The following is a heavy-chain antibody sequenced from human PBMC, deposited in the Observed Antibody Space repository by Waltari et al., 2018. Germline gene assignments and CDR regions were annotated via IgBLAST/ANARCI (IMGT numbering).Heavy chain of an antibody. CDR1: GYTLTSYD. CDR3: ARGQVYRSSSWFDP. D-gene: IGHD6-6*01. Sequence: QVQLVQSGAEVKKPGDSVKDSCKASGYTLTSYDINWVRQATGQGLEWMGLLNPKSGNTGYAQTFQGRVTITRNTSISTAYMELISLRSEDTAVYYCARGQVYRSSSWFDPWGQGTLVTVSS. CDR2: LNPKSGNT. J-gene: IGHJ5*02. V-gene: IGHV1-8*03.